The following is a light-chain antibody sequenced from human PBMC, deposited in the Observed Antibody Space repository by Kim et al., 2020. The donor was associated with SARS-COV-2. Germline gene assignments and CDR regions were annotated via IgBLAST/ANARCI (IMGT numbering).Light chain of an antibody. V-gene: IGKV3-15*01. Sequence: EIVMTQSPATLSVSPGERATLSCRASHGVSSNLAWYQQKPGQAPRLLIYGASTRATGIPARFSGSGSGTEFTLTISSLQSEDLAVYYCQQYNNWPPWTFGQGTKVDIK. CDR1: HGVSSN. CDR2: GAS. CDR3: QQYNNWPPWT. J-gene: IGKJ1*01.